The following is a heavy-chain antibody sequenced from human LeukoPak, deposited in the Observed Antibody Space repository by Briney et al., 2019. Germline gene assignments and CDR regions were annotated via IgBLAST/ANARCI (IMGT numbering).Heavy chain of an antibody. D-gene: IGHD5-18*01. CDR3: ARSPRLGRYGYGPWELPVSYFDY. Sequence: SGTLSLTCTVSGYSISSGYYWGWIRQPPGKGLEWIGSIYHSGSTYYNPSLKSRVTISVDTSKNQFSLKLSSVTAADTAVYYCARSPRLGRYGYGPWELPVSYFDYWGQGTLVTVSS. J-gene: IGHJ4*02. CDR2: IYHSGST. V-gene: IGHV4-38-2*02. CDR1: GYSISSGYY.